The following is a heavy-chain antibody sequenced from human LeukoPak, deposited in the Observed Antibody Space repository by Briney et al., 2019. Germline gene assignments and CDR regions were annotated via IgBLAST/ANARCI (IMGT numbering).Heavy chain of an antibody. Sequence: GGSLRLSCAASGFTFSNAWMNWVRQAPGKGLEWVGRIKSKTDGGTTDYAAPVKGRFTISRDNSKNTLYLQMSSLRAEGTAVYYCAKEFNRGLPDYWGQGTLVTVPS. V-gene: IGHV3-15*07. CDR3: AKEFNRGLPDY. CDR1: GFTFSNAW. D-gene: IGHD2-21*01. J-gene: IGHJ4*02. CDR2: IKSKTDGGTT.